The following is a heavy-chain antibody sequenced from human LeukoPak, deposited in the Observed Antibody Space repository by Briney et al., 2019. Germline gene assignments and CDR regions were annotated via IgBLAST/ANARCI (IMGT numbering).Heavy chain of an antibody. J-gene: IGHJ3*02. V-gene: IGHV3-53*01. Sequence: GGALRDSLACSRFTVSKKYMGWVRPAPWKGREGVSGIYNAGSTYYTHSVKGRFTISSDNSKNTLYIQMNSLRAEERAVYYCARGDDSSGYDAFDIWGQGKMVTVSS. CDR2: IYNAGST. D-gene: IGHD3-22*01. CDR3: ARGDDSSGYDAFDI. CDR1: RFTVSKKY.